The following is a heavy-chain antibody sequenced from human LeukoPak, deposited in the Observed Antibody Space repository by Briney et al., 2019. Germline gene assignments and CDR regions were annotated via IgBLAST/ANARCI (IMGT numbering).Heavy chain of an antibody. Sequence: GGSLRLSCAASGFTFSSYSMNWVRRAPGKGLEGLSSISSSSSYIYYADSVKGGFTISRDNAKNSLYLQMNSLRAEDTAVYYCARARGGMSDYWGQGTLVTVSS. J-gene: IGHJ4*02. CDR1: GFTFSSYS. CDR3: ARARGGMSDY. CDR2: ISSSSSYI. V-gene: IGHV3-21*01. D-gene: IGHD3-16*01.